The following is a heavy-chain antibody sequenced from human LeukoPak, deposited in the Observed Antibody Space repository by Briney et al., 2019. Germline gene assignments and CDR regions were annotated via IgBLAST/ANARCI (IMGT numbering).Heavy chain of an antibody. Sequence: PSETLSLTCTVSGGSISSYYWSWIRQPPGKGLEWIGYIYTSGSTNYNPSLKSRVTISVDTSKNQFSLKLSSVTAADTAVYYCARSGGVSSSWYLLFDYWGQGTLVTVSS. D-gene: IGHD6-13*01. V-gene: IGHV4-4*09. CDR2: IYTSGST. CDR3: ARSGGVSSSWYLLFDY. CDR1: GGSISSYY. J-gene: IGHJ4*02.